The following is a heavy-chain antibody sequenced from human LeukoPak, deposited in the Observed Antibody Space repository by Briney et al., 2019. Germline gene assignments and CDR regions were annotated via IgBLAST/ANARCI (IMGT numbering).Heavy chain of an antibody. Sequence: PGGSLRLSCAASGFTFSSYAMGWVRQAPGKGLEWVSAISGSGGSTYYADSVKGRFTISRDNSKNTLYLQMNSLRAEDTAVYYCAKRRASTFEGYYFDYWGQGTLVTVSS. CDR2: ISGSGGST. CDR1: GFTFSSYA. CDR3: AKRRASTFEGYYFDY. V-gene: IGHV3-23*01. D-gene: IGHD3-16*01. J-gene: IGHJ4*02.